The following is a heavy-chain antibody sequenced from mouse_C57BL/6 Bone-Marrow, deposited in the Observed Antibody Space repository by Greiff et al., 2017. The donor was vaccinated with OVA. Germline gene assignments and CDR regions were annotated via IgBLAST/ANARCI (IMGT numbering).Heavy chain of an antibody. D-gene: IGHD2-1*01. V-gene: IGHV6-6*01. J-gene: IGHJ3*01. CDR3: TGHYGNAAWFAY. CDR2: IRNKANNHAT. CDR1: GFTFSDAW. Sequence: EVKLVESGGGLVQPGGSMKLSCAASGFTFSDAWMDWVRQSPEKGLEWVAEIRNKANNHATYYAESVKGRFTISRDDSKSSVYLQMNSLRAEDTGVEYCTGHYGNAAWFAYWGQGTLVTVSA.